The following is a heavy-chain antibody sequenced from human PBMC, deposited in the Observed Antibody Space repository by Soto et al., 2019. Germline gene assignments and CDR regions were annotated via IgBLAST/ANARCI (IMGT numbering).Heavy chain of an antibody. CDR2: ISSSGSTT. CDR3: ASDPRTTVTATHGWFDP. J-gene: IGHJ5*02. Sequence: QVQLVESGGGLVKPGGSLRLSCAASGFTFSGYYMSWIRQAPGKGLEWVSYISSSGSTTYYADSVKGRFTISRDNSKNSLYRQMNSLRAEDTAVYYCASDPRTTVTATHGWFDPWGQGTLVTVSS. CDR1: GFTFSGYY. D-gene: IGHD4-4*01. V-gene: IGHV3-11*01.